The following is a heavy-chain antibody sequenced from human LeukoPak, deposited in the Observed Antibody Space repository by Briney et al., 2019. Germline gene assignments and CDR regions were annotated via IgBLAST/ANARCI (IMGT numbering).Heavy chain of an antibody. Sequence: GGSLRLSCAASGFTFSSYSMNWVRQAPGKGLEWVSSIGSSSSYIYYADSVKGRFTISRDNSKNTLYLQMNSLRAEDTAVYYCAKGTGPSNYYGSGSYYMDVWGKGTTVTISS. CDR1: GFTFSSYS. CDR3: AKGTGPSNYYGSGSYYMDV. D-gene: IGHD3-10*01. V-gene: IGHV3-21*01. J-gene: IGHJ6*04. CDR2: IGSSSSYI.